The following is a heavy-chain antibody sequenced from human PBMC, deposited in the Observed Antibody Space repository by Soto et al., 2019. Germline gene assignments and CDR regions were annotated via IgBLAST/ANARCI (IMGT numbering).Heavy chain of an antibody. V-gene: IGHV4-4*02. D-gene: IGHD2-2*01. J-gene: IGHJ6*03. CDR2: IYHSGST. CDR3: ARGGYCSSTSCPEYYYYYYMDV. Sequence: SETLSLTCAVSSGSISSSNWWSWVRQPPGKGLEWIGEIYHSGSTNYNPSLKSRVTISVDKSKNQFSLKLSSVTAADTAVYYCARGGYCSSTSCPEYYYYYYMDVWGKGTTVTVSS. CDR1: SGSISSSNW.